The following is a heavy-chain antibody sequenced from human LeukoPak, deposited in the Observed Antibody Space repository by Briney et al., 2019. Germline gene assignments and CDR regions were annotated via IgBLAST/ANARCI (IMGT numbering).Heavy chain of an antibody. CDR2: MNPNSGNT. CDR1: GYTFTSYD. CDR3: LGRRARNDAFDI. Sequence: ASVKVSCKASGYTFTSYDINWVRQATGQGLEWMGWMNPNSGNTGYAQKSQGRVTMTRDTSISTAYMELSRLRSDDTAVYYCLGRRARNDAFDIWGQGTMVTVSS. V-gene: IGHV1-8*01. D-gene: IGHD5-24*01. J-gene: IGHJ3*02.